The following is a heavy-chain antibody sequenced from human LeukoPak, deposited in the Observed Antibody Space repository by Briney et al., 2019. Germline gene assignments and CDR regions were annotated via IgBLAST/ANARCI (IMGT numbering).Heavy chain of an antibody. CDR3: ARDKGYDSRSGPDAFDI. Sequence: SETLSLTCTVSGGSISSSSYYWGWIRQPPGKGLEWIGYIYYSGSTNYNPSLKSRVTISVDTSKNQFSLKLSSVTAADTAVYYCARDKGYDSRSGPDAFDIWGQGTMVTVSS. V-gene: IGHV4-61*05. CDR1: GGSISSSSYY. D-gene: IGHD3-22*01. CDR2: IYYSGST. J-gene: IGHJ3*02.